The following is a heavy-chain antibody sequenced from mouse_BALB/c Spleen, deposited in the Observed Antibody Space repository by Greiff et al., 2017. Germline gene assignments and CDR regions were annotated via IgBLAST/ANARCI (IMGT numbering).Heavy chain of an antibody. CDR2: ISSGSSTI. V-gene: IGHV5-17*02. Sequence: EVQRVESGGGLVQPGGSRKLSCAASGFTFSSFGMHWVRQAPEKGLEWVAYISSGSSTIYYADTVKGRFTISRDNPKNTLFLQMTSLRSEDTAMYYCARKGYDHAMDYWGQGTSVTVSS. J-gene: IGHJ4*01. CDR1: GFTFSSFG. CDR3: ARKGYDHAMDY. D-gene: IGHD2-2*01.